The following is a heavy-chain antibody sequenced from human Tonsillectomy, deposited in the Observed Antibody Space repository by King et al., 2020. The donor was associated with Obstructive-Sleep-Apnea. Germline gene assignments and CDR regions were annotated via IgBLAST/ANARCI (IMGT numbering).Heavy chain of an antibody. CDR2: IYHSGNT. J-gene: IGHJ4*02. V-gene: IGHV4-59*03. CDR3: ARIIGSGTYSY. Sequence: QLQESGPGLVKPSETLSLTCTVSGGSINSYYWSWIRRPPGERLEWIGRIYHSGNTDYNPSLESRVSMSIDKSKNQFSLKLTSVTTADTAVYYCARIIGSGTYSYWGQGTLVTVSS. CDR1: GGSINSYY. D-gene: IGHD3-10*01.